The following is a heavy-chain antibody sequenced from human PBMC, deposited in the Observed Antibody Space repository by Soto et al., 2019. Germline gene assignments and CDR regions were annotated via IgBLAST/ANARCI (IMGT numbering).Heavy chain of an antibody. V-gene: IGHV1-46*03. D-gene: IGHD6-19*01. Sequence: ASVKVSCKASGYTFTSYYMHWVRQAPGQGLEWMGIINPSGGSTSYAQKFQGRVTMTRDTSTSTVYMELSSLRSEDTAVYYCARPPAEGSGWPDHDAFDIWGQGTMVTVSS. CDR3: ARPPAEGSGWPDHDAFDI. CDR2: INPSGGST. J-gene: IGHJ3*02. CDR1: GYTFTSYY.